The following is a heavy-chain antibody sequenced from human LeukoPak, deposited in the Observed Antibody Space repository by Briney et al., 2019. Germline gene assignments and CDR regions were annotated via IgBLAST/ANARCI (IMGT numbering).Heavy chain of an antibody. CDR1: GFTFSSYS. CDR2: ISSSSSYI. J-gene: IGHJ4*02. V-gene: IGHV3-21*01. Sequence: PGGSLRLSCGASGFTFSSYSMNWVRQAPGKGLEWVSSISSSSSYIYYADSVKGRFTISRDNAKNSLYLQMNSLRAEDTAVYYCAREGAYYGSGSPDYWGQGTLVTVSS. D-gene: IGHD3-10*01. CDR3: AREGAYYGSGSPDY.